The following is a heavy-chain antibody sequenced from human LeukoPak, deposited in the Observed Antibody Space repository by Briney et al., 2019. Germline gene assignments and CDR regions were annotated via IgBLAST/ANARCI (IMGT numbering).Heavy chain of an antibody. Sequence: SQTLSLTCTVSGGSISSGSYYWSWIRQPAGKGLQWIGRIYTSGSTNYNPSLKSRVTISVDTSKNQFSLKLSSVTAADTAVYYCAANSIAARTPTDYWGQGTLVTVSS. CDR3: AANSIAARTPTDY. D-gene: IGHD6-6*01. CDR2: IYTSGST. V-gene: IGHV4-61*02. CDR1: GGSISSGSYY. J-gene: IGHJ4*02.